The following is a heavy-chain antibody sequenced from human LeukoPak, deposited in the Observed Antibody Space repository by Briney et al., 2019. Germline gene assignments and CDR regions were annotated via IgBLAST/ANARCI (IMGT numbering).Heavy chain of an antibody. CDR3: ARWGLGELPDY. CDR2: ISSSSSYI. Sequence: GGSLRLSCAASGFTFSSYSMNWVRQAPGKGLEWVSSISSSSSYIYYADSVKGRFTIPRDNAKDSLYLQMNSLRAEDTAVYYCARWGLGELPDYWGQGTLVTVSS. D-gene: IGHD3-10*01. V-gene: IGHV3-21*01. J-gene: IGHJ4*02. CDR1: GFTFSSYS.